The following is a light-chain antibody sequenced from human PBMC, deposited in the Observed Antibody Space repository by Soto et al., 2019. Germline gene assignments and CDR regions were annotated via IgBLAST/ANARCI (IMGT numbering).Light chain of an antibody. CDR2: DVT. V-gene: IGLV2-11*01. J-gene: IGLJ1*01. CDR3: CSYAGSYTIYV. Sequence: QSVLTQPRSVSGSPGQPVTISCTGTSSDVGGYNYVSWYQQYPGTAPKLMIYDVTMRPSGVPDRFSGSKSGNTASLTISGLQAEDEADYYCCSYAGSYTIYVFGTGTKVTVL. CDR1: SSDVGGYNY.